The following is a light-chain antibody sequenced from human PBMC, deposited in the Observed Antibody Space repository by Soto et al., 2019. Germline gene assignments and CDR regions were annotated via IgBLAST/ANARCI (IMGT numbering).Light chain of an antibody. CDR1: SSDVGGYNY. CDR2: DVS. J-gene: IGLJ1*01. CDR3: SSYTSSSSLCV. V-gene: IGLV2-14*01. Sequence: QSVLTQPASVSGSPGQSITISCTGTSSDVGGYNYVSWYQQHPCKAPKLMIYDVSNRPSGVSNRFSGSKSGNTASLTISGLQAEDEADYYCSSYTSSSSLCVFRTGTKVTVL.